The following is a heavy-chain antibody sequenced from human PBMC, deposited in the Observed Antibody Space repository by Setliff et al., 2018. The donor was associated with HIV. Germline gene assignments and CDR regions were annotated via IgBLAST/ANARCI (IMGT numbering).Heavy chain of an antibody. J-gene: IGHJ3*02. CDR1: GYTFTGYY. D-gene: IGHD1-26*01. Sequence: SVKVSCKASGYTFTGYYMHWVRQAPGRGLEWMGGIIPMFGTLNFAQKFQGRVTISTDDSTSTAYMELNSLRSEDTAVYYCARGHSHGYGYSGSYGPFDIWGQGTMVTVSS. CDR3: ARGHSHGYGYSGSYGPFDI. V-gene: IGHV1-69*05. CDR2: IIPMFGTL.